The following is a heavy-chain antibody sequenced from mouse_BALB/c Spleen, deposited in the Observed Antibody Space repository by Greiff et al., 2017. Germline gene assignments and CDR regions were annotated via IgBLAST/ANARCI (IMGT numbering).Heavy chain of an antibody. J-gene: IGHJ4*01. CDR3: TRAITHAMDY. CDR2: ISSGGSYT. V-gene: IGHV5-6-4*01. CDR1: GFTFSSYT. D-gene: IGHD1-1*01. Sequence: EVNVVESGGGLVKPGGSLKLSCAASGFTFSSYTMSWVRQTPEKRLEWVATISSGGSYTYYPDSVKGRFTISRDNAKNTLYLQMSSLKSEDTAMYYCTRAITHAMDYWGQGTSVTVSS.